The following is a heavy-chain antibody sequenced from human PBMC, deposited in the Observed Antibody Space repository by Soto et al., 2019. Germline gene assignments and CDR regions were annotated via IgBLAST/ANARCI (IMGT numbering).Heavy chain of an antibody. CDR2: LYYGGNT. CDR3: ASGHCSALGCYPDP. CDR1: GASISSTNPY. J-gene: IGHJ5*02. D-gene: IGHD2-15*01. Sequence: QLQLQESGPGLVKPSETLSLTCDVSGASISSTNPYGGWYRQSPGKQLEWIGSLYYGGNTYYNPSLKGRVTISVDTSKKQFSLQLSSVTAADTAVYYCASGHCSALGCYPDPWGQGSLVTVSS. V-gene: IGHV4-39*01.